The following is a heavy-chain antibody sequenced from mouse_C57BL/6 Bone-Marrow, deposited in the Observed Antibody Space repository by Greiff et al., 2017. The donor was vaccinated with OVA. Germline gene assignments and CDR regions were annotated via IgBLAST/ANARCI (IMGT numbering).Heavy chain of an antibody. J-gene: IGHJ3*01. CDR1: GFTFSDYG. V-gene: IGHV5-17*01. CDR3: ARKDYGSSYGFAY. CDR2: ISSGSSTI. Sequence: VQLKQSGGGLVKPGGSLKLSCAASGFTFSDYGMHWVRQAPEKGLEWVAYISSGSSTIDYADTVKGRFTISRDNAKNTLFLQMTSLRSEDTAMYYCARKDYGSSYGFAYWGQGTLVTVSA. D-gene: IGHD1-1*01.